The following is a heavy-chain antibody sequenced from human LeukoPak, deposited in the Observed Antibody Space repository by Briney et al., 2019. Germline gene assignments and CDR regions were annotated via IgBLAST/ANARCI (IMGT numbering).Heavy chain of an antibody. Sequence: SQTLSLTCAISGDSVSSNSAAWNWIRQSPSRGLEWLGTTYYRSKWYNDYAVSVKSRITINPDTSKNQFSLQLNSVTPEDTAVYYCARRQNDGIAVAGPFDYWGQGTLVTVSS. CDR2: TYYRSKWYN. D-gene: IGHD6-19*01. CDR3: ARRQNDGIAVAGPFDY. J-gene: IGHJ4*02. V-gene: IGHV6-1*01. CDR1: GDSVSSNSAA.